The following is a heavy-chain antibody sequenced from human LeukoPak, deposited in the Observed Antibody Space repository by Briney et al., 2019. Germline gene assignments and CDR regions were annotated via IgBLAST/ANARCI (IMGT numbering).Heavy chain of an antibody. CDR2: INPSGDNT. V-gene: IGHV1-46*01. J-gene: IGHJ4*02. Sequence: ASVKVSCKASGYTFTNYFMHWVRQAPGQGLEWMGIINPSGDNTNYAQKFQGRVTMTRDMSTSTVYMELSSLRSEDTAVYYCARGVNYFDYWGQGTLVTVSS. CDR3: ARGVNYFDY. CDR1: GYTFTNYF.